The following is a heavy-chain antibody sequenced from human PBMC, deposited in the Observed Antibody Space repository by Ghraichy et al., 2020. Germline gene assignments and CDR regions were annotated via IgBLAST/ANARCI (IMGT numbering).Heavy chain of an antibody. CDR1: GFIFNDHF. V-gene: IGHV3-11*06. J-gene: IGHJ5*02. CDR3: ARATYYLWGSARGWFDT. CDR2: ISGSGSDI. Sequence: GGSLRLSCAASGFIFNDHFMSWIRQVPGKGLEWISYISGSGSDIKFADSVKGRFTISRDNAKNSLSLQMDSLRAEDTAVYYCARATYYLWGSARGWFDTWGPRILGTVSS. D-gene: IGHD3-16*01.